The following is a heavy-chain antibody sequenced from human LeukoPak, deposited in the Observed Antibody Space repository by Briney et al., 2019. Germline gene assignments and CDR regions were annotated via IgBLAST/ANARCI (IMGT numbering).Heavy chain of an antibody. CDR1: GFTFDDYA. J-gene: IGHJ4*02. CDR3: ARASHAQWLVSDHYFDY. CDR2: ISSSSSTI. Sequence: PGGSLRLSCAASGFTFDDYAMPWVRQAPGKGLEWVSYISSSSSTIYYADSVKGRFTISRDNAKNSLYLQMNSLRAEDTAVYYCARASHAQWLVSDHYFDYWGQGTLVTVSS. V-gene: IGHV3-48*01. D-gene: IGHD6-19*01.